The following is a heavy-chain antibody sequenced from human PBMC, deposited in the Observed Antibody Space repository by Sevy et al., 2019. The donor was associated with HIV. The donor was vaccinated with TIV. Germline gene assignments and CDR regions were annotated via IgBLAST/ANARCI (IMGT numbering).Heavy chain of an antibody. V-gene: IGHV3-49*04. Sequence: GGSLRLSCTASGFTFGDYSMSWVRQAPGKGLEWVAFLKSDVYGGTVDYAASVRGRFVISRDDSKTIAYLQMNDLKTEDTGVYYCTRWKAAQSIFDYWGQGPLVTVSS. CDR3: TRWKAAQSIFDY. CDR2: LKSDVYGGTV. D-gene: IGHD2-21*01. J-gene: IGHJ4*02. CDR1: GFTFGDYS.